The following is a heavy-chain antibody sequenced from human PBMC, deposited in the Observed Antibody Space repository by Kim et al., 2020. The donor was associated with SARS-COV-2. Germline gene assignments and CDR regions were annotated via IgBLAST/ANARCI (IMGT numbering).Heavy chain of an antibody. J-gene: IGHJ6*03. CDR2: IRSKANSYAT. CDR3: TRPRVLRFLEWLPQPDYYYYMDV. V-gene: IGHV3-73*01. CDR1: GFTFSGSA. D-gene: IGHD3-3*01. Sequence: GGSLRLSCAASGFTFSGSAMHWVRQASGKGLEWVGRIRSKANSYATAYAASVKGRFTISRDDSKNTAYLRMNSLKTEDTAVYYCTRPRVLRFLEWLPQPDYYYYMDVWGKGTTVTVSS.